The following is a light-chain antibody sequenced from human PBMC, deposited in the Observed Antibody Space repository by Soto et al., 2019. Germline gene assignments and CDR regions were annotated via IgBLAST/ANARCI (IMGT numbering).Light chain of an antibody. Sequence: QLVLTQSSSASASLGSSVKLTCTVSSGHSKYIIAWHQQQPGKAPRYLMKLEGTGTFDKGSGVPDRFSGSSSGADLYLSITNLQFEDEADYYCETWDSDTRVFGGGTKLTVL. J-gene: IGLJ3*02. CDR1: SGHSKYI. CDR2: LEGTGTF. CDR3: ETWDSDTRV. V-gene: IGLV4-60*02.